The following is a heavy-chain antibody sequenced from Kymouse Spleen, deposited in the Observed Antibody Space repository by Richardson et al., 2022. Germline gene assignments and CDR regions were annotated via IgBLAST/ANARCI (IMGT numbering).Heavy chain of an antibody. D-gene: IGHD6-19*01. CDR3: AKDMWSSGWYVDYYYYGMDV. J-gene: IGHJ6*02. CDR1: GFTFDDYA. Sequence: EVQLVESGGGLVQPGRSLRLSCAASGFTFDDYAMHWVRQAPGKGLEWVSGISWNSGSIGYADSVKGRFTISRDNAKNSLYLQMNSLRAEDTALYYCAKDMWSSGWYVDYYYYGMDVWGQGTTVTVSS. V-gene: IGHV3-9*01. CDR2: ISWNSGSI.